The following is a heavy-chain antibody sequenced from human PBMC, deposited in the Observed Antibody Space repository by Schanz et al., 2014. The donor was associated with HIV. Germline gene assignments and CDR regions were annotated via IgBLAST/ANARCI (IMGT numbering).Heavy chain of an antibody. CDR1: GGTFTNYA. D-gene: IGHD1-26*01. V-gene: IGHV1-69*01. J-gene: IGHJ2*01. CDR2: IIPFFGTA. CDR3: AASMYNGSYGTHYYFDL. Sequence: QVQLVQSGAEVKKPGSSVKLSCKTSGGTFTNYAISWVRQAPGQGLQWMGGIIPFFGTANYAQTLQGRLTITADESTGTAYMDLTSLRYEDTALYYCAASMYNGSYGTHYYFDLWGRGTLVTVSS.